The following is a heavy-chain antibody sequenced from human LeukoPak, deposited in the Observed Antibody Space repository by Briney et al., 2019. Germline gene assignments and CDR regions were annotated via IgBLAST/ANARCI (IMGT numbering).Heavy chain of an antibody. V-gene: IGHV1-8*01. CDR2: MNPNSGNT. Sequence: ASVKVSCKASGYTFTSYDINWVRQATGQGLEWMGWMNPNSGNTGYAQKFQGRVTMTRNTSISTAYMELSSLRSEDTAVYYCARARGEVMITFGGVIDWGQGTLVTVSS. CDR1: GYTFTSYD. CDR3: ARARGEVMITFGGVID. J-gene: IGHJ4*02. D-gene: IGHD3-16*02.